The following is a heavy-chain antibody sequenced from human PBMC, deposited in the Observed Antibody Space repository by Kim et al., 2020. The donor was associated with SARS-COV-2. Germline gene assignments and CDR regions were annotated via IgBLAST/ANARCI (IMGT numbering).Heavy chain of an antibody. D-gene: IGHD2-2*01. CDR1: GFTFSSYS. V-gene: IGHV3-21*01. Sequence: GGSLRLSCAASGFTFSSYSMNWVRQAPGKGLEWVSSISSSSSYIYYADSVKGRFTISRDNAKNSLYLQMNSLRAEDTAVYYCARDAPGQLLSGVAIGAYYFDYWGQGTLVTVSS. CDR2: ISSSSSYI. J-gene: IGHJ4*02. CDR3: ARDAPGQLLSGVAIGAYYFDY.